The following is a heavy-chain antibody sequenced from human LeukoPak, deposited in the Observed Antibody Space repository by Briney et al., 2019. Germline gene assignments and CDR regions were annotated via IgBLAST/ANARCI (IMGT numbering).Heavy chain of an antibody. J-gene: IGHJ5*02. CDR1: GGSISSYY. CDR2: IYYSGSI. D-gene: IGHD2-21*01. CDR3: ARDHIGTTGFDP. Sequence: SETLSLTCTVSGGSISSYYWSWIRQPPGKGLEWIGYIYYSGSINYNPSLKSRLTISVDTSKNQFSLKLSSVTAADTAVYYCARDHIGTTGFDPWGQGTLVTVSS. V-gene: IGHV4-59*01.